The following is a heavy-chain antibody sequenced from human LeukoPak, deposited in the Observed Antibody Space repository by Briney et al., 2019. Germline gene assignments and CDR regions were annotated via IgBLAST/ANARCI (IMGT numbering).Heavy chain of an antibody. CDR2: IRYDGSNK. CDR1: GFTFSSYG. J-gene: IGHJ6*03. Sequence: GGSLRLSCAASGFTFSSYGMHWVRQAPGKGLEWVAFIRYDGSNKYYADSVKGRFTISRDNSKNTLYLQMNSLRAEDTAVYYCAKPFLRLRYFDWLGGRFNYMDVWGKGTTVTISS. V-gene: IGHV3-30*02. D-gene: IGHD3-9*01. CDR3: AKPFLRLRYFDWLGGRFNYMDV.